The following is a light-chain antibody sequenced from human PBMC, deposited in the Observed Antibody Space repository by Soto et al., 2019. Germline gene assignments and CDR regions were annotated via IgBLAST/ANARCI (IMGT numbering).Light chain of an antibody. CDR1: SFNIGADYD. Sequence: QSVLTHPPSVSGAPGQRVTISCTGNSFNIGADYDVHWYQQLPGTAPKLLIYGNTNRPSGVPDRFSGSKSGTSASLAITGLQAEDEADYYCQSYDSSLSGCVFGTGTKLTVL. V-gene: IGLV1-40*01. CDR2: GNT. CDR3: QSYDSSLSGCV. J-gene: IGLJ1*01.